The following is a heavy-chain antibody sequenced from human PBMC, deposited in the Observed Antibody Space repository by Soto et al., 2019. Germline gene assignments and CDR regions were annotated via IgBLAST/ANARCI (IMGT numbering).Heavy chain of an antibody. Sequence: QVQLVESGGGVVQPGRSLRLSCVASGFTFSNNGIHWVRQAPGKGLEWVAVISSDGSKKYYADSVKGRFTISRDNSKNTRYRHMNSLRAEDTAVYYCAMDLYGGSSRFDYWGQGTLVTVSS. CDR1: GFTFSNNG. V-gene: IGHV3-30*03. CDR2: ISSDGSKK. CDR3: AMDLYGGSSRFDY. D-gene: IGHD2-15*01. J-gene: IGHJ4*02.